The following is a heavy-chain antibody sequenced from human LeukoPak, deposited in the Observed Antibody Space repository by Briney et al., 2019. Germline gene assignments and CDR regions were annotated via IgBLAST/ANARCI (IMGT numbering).Heavy chain of an antibody. V-gene: IGHV3-48*03. D-gene: IGHD6-19*01. Sequence: GGSLRLSCAASGFTFSSYEMNWVRQAPGKGLEWVSYISSSGSTIYYADSVKGRFTISRDNAKNSLYLQMNSLRAEDTAVYYCARDIISSGWPNWFDPWGQGTLVTVSS. CDR2: ISSSGSTI. CDR3: ARDIISSGWPNWFDP. J-gene: IGHJ5*02. CDR1: GFTFSSYE.